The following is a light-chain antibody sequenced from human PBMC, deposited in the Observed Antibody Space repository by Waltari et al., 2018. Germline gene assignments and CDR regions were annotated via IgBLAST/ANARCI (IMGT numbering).Light chain of an antibody. CDR3: NCRDTSGNHYV. J-gene: IGLJ1*01. Sequence: EVTQDPSVSVALGQTVRITCQGDILRSHFASWYQQMPGQAPILVIYGQNARPSGIPDRFSGSASGDTASLTITGVQAEDEADYYCNCRDTSGNHYVFGPGTKVTVL. CDR1: ILRSHF. CDR2: GQN. V-gene: IGLV3-19*01.